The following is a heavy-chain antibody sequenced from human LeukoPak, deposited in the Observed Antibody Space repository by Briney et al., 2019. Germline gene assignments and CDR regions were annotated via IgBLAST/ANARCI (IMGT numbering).Heavy chain of an antibody. J-gene: IGHJ4*02. Sequence: GGSLRLSCAASGFAFSSYGVHWVRQAPGKGLEWVGFIQFDGNTKNYADSVKGRFTISRDNSQNTLYLQMNSLRAEDTAVYYCAKADNSGFYFWGQGNLVTVSS. CDR3: AKADNSGFYF. D-gene: IGHD3-22*01. CDR1: GFAFSSYG. V-gene: IGHV3-30*02. CDR2: IQFDGNTK.